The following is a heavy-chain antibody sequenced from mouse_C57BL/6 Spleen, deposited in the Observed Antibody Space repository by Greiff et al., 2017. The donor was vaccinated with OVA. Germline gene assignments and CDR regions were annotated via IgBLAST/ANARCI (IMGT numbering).Heavy chain of an antibody. D-gene: IGHD2-5*01. CDR1: GFTFSSYG. V-gene: IGHV5-6*01. Sequence: EVKLVESGGDLVKPGGSLKLSCAASGFTFSSYGMSWVRQTPDKRLEWVATISSGGSYTYYPDSVKGRFTISIDNAKNTLYLQMSRRKSEDTAMYFCASQWDYSNYWFAYWGQGTLVTVSA. CDR3: ASQWDYSNYWFAY. J-gene: IGHJ3*01. CDR2: ISSGGSYT.